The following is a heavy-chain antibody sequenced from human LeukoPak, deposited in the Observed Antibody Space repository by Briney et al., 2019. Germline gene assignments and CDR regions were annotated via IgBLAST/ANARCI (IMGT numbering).Heavy chain of an antibody. CDR1: GGSISSGSYY. CDR3: ARDLRNGMDV. V-gene: IGHV4-61*02. Sequence: SETLSLTCTVSGGSISSGSYYWSWIRQPAGTGLEWIGRIYTSGSTNYNPSLKSRVTISVDTSKNQFSLKLSSVTAADTAVYYCARDLRNGMDVWGQGTTVTVSS. J-gene: IGHJ6*02. CDR2: IYTSGST.